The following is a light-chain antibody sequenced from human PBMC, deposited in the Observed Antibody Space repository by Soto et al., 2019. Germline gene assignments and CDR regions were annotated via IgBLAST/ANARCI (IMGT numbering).Light chain of an antibody. Sequence: QSALPQPDSGSGSAGQSSTISCTGTGSDIGIYTYGSWYQQHPGQVPKLMIYAVDKRPSGVSSRFSGSKSGNTASLTISGLQAEDEADYYCSSCTITTTPVVFGKGTKLTVL. CDR3: SSCTITTTPVV. J-gene: IGLJ2*01. CDR2: AVD. V-gene: IGLV2-14*01. CDR1: GSDIGIYTY.